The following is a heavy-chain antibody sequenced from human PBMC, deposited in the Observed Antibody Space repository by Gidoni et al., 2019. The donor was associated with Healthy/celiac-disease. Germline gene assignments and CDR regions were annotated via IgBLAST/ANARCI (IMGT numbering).Heavy chain of an antibody. CDR2: IYHSGST. J-gene: IGHJ4*02. CDR1: GYSISSGYY. CDR3: ASGSYYSRFDY. Sequence: HVQLQESGPGLVTPSETLSLTCAVSGYSISSGYYWGWIRQPPGKGLEWIGSIYHSGSTYYNPSLKSRVTISVDTSKNQFSLKLSSVTAADTAVYYCASGSYYSRFDYWGQGTLVTVSS. D-gene: IGHD1-26*01. V-gene: IGHV4-38-2*01.